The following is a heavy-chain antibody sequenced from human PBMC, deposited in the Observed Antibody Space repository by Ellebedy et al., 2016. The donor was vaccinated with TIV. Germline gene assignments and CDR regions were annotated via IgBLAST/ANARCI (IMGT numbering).Heavy chain of an antibody. J-gene: IGHJ2*01. CDR3: AREVGSYWYFDL. D-gene: IGHD2-2*01. Sequence: PGGSLRLSCAVSGFTFSSYAMHWVRQAPGRGLEWVAVIWYDGTNKYYADSVKGRFTISRDNSKNTLYLQMNSLRAEDTAVYYCAREVGSYWYFDLWGRGTLVTVSS. CDR1: GFTFSSYA. CDR2: IWYDGTNK. V-gene: IGHV3-33*01.